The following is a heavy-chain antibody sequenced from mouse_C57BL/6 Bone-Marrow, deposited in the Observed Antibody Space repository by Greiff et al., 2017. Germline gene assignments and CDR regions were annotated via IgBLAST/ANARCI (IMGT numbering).Heavy chain of an antibody. V-gene: IGHV1-56*01. J-gene: IGHJ3*01. D-gene: IGHD2-10*02. CDR2: IFPGSGST. CDR1: GYTFTSHW. Sequence: QVQLQQSGPELVRPGASVQISCKAPGYTFTSHWMQWVRQRPGQGLEWIGEIFPGSGSTYYNEKFKGKATLTVATSSSTAYMQLSSLTSEDSAVYFCARSGYGKGRFAYWGQGTLVTVSA. CDR3: ARSGYGKGRFAY.